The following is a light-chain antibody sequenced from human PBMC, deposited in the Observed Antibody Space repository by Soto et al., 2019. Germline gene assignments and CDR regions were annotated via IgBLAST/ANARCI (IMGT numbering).Light chain of an antibody. V-gene: IGLV2-14*01. CDR1: TSDIGAYNY. CDR3: TSYTTKSTWV. J-gene: IGLJ3*02. Sequence: QSVLTQPASVSGSPGQSITISCTGTTSDIGAYNYVSWYQQHPGKAPKLMIYEVTNRPSGASDRFSGSKSDNTASLTISGLRAEDEADYYCTSYTTKSTWVFGGGTKVTV. CDR2: EVT.